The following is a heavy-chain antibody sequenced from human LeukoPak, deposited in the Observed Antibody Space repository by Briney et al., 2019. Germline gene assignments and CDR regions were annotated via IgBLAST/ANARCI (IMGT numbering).Heavy chain of an antibody. Sequence: GASVKVSCKASGYTFTTYAIHWVRQAPGQGLEWMGWISAYNGNTNYAQKLQGRVTMTTDTSTSTAYMELRSLRSDDTAVYYCARERSSSGWPNYYYYGMDVWGQGTTVTVSS. D-gene: IGHD6-25*01. CDR2: ISAYNGNT. J-gene: IGHJ6*02. CDR1: GYTFTTYA. CDR3: ARERSSSGWPNYYYYGMDV. V-gene: IGHV1-18*01.